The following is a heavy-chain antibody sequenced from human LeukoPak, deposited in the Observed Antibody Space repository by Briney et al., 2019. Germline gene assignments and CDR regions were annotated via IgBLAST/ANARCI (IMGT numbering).Heavy chain of an antibody. CDR2: IIPILGIA. J-gene: IGHJ3*02. CDR3: ARDSRSYPVPDAFDI. CDR1: GGTFSSYA. V-gene: IGHV1-69*04. D-gene: IGHD1-26*01. Sequence: SVKVSCKASGGTFSSYAISWVRQAPGQGLEWMGRIIPILGIANYAQKFQGRVTITADKSTSTAYMELSSLRSEDTAVYYCARDSRSYPVPDAFDIWGQGTMVTVSS.